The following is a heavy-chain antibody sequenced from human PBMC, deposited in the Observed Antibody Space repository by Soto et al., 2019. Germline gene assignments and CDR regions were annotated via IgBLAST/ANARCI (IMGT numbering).Heavy chain of an antibody. CDR2: ISAYNGYT. Sequence: ASVKVSCKASGYTFTSYGISWVRQAPGQGLEWMGWISAYNGYTNYAQKLQGRVTMTTDTSTSTAYMELRSLRSDDTAVYYCARYSSSPGRNYYVMDVWGQGTRVTVSS. J-gene: IGHJ6*02. CDR3: ARYSSSPGRNYYVMDV. CDR1: GYTFTSYG. V-gene: IGHV1-18*01. D-gene: IGHD6-6*01.